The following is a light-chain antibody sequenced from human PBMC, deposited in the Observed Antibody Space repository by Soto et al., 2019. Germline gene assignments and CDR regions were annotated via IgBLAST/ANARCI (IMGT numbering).Light chain of an antibody. J-gene: IGKJ5*01. CDR1: QNISGH. Sequence: DIQMTQSPSSLSASVGDRVTITCRTSQNISGHLNWYQKKTGKDPKLLIYAASSLQRGVPSTFSGSGSATDFNLTISGLQTGECATYVGQQSYSIPITGGQGTRLEIK. CDR2: AAS. V-gene: IGKV1-39*01. CDR3: QQSYSIPIT.